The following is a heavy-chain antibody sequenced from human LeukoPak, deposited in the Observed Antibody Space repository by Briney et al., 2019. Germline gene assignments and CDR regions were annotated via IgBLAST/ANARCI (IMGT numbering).Heavy chain of an antibody. J-gene: IGHJ4*02. Sequence: AGGSLRLSCAASGFTFTSYSMNWVRQAPGKGLEWVSTISSGSSYIYYADSAKGRFTISRDNSKNTLYLQMDSLRAEDTAIYYCAKGLYSGYDYYFDYWGQGTLVTVSS. D-gene: IGHD5-12*01. CDR2: ISSGSSYI. CDR3: AKGLYSGYDYYFDY. CDR1: GFTFTSYS. V-gene: IGHV3-21*04.